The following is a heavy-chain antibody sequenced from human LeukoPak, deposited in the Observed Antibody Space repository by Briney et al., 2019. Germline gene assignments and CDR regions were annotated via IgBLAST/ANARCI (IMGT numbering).Heavy chain of an antibody. CDR3: AKETPNTGWFDP. D-gene: IGHD1-14*01. V-gene: IGHV1-46*01. Sequence: ASVKVSCKASGYTFTSYGISWVRQAPGQGLEWMGVINPSGDGTNYPQRFQGRVTLTRDTSTSTVYMELSSLGSEDTAIYYCAKETPNTGWFDPWGQGTLVTVSS. J-gene: IGHJ5*02. CDR1: GYTFTSYG. CDR2: INPSGDGT.